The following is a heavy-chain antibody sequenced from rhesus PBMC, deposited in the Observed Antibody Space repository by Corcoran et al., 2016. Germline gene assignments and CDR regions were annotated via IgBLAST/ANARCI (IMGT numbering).Heavy chain of an antibody. J-gene: IGHJ4*01. CDR1: ASSISSGSA. V-gene: IGHV4-122*02. CDR2: ISESGST. Sequence: QLPESGPGLVKPSEPLSLTCAVSASSISSGSAWSWIRQPPGQGLEWLGYISESGSTNYNPSPKSRVTISGDTSKNQFSLNLSSVTAADTAVYYCARGGSGTYFTDYWGQGVLGTVSS. D-gene: IGHD2-21*01. CDR3: ARGGSGTYFTDY.